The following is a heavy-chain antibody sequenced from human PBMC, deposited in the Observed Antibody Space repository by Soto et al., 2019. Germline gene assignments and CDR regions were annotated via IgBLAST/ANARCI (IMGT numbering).Heavy chain of an antibody. V-gene: IGHV3-30-3*01. CDR3: ARDPRRYGDYPFDY. CDR2: ISYDGSNK. CDR1: GFTFSSYA. J-gene: IGHJ4*02. D-gene: IGHD4-17*01. Sequence: GWSLRLSCAASGFTFSSYAMHWVRQAPGKGLEWVAVISYDGSNKYYADSVKGRFTISRDNSKNTLYLQMNSLRAEDTAVYYCARDPRRYGDYPFDYWGQGTLVTVSS.